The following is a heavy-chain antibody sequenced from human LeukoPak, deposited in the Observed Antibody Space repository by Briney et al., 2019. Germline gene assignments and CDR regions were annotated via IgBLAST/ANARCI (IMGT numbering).Heavy chain of an antibody. V-gene: IGHV3-15*01. D-gene: IGHD3-16*01. Sequence: GGSLRLSCAASGFTFSNVWMGWFRQAPGKGLEWVGRIRKATEGGATDYAAPVQGRFTISRDDSSNTLYLQMNSLKAEDTAVYFCASVMWGSQCTCPDYWGQGTLVTVSS. J-gene: IGHJ4*02. CDR1: GFTFSNVW. CDR2: IRKATEGGAT. CDR3: ASVMWGSQCTCPDY.